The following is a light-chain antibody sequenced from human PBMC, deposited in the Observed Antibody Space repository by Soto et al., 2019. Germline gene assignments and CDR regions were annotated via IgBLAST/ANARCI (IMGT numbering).Light chain of an antibody. CDR2: DAY. Sequence: DIQLTQSPSSLSASVGAQVPITCRARKSIGSYLNWVPKHPGKATQLMIYDAYSLQTGVTSRFSGSGSGTDFSTTISSLQPEDFATYYCQQSYSTPPWTFGQGTKVDIK. V-gene: IGKV1-39*01. CDR3: QQSYSTPPWT. J-gene: IGKJ1*01. CDR1: KSIGSY.